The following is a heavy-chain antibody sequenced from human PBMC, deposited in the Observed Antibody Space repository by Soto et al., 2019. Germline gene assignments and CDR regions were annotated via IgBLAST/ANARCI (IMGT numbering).Heavy chain of an antibody. CDR2: MTPQRETP. J-gene: IGHJ6*02. CDR1: GYDFNIYD. CDR3: VRGGHGFWSGETYYYALDV. D-gene: IGHD3-3*01. Sequence: QVHLVQSGAEVKKPGASVKVSCTASGYDFNIYDMHWVRQSTGQGVEWMGWMTPQRETPGYAPKFQGRFIMTRDTSRSAVYMELSSLGSEDTAVYFCVRGGHGFWSGETYYYALDVWGQGTTVTVSS. V-gene: IGHV1-8*01.